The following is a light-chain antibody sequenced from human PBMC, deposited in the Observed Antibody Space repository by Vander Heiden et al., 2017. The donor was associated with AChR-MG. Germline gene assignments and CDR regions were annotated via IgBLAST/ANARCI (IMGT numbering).Light chain of an antibody. CDR2: LGS. CDR1: QSLLHSNGYNY. V-gene: IGKV2-28*01. CDR3: MQALQTPLFT. J-gene: IGKJ3*01. Sequence: DIVMTQSPLSLPVTPGEPASISCRSSQSLLHSNGYNYLDWYLQKPGQAPQLLIYLGSNRASGVPDRFSGGGSGTDFTLKISRVEAEDVGVYYCMQALQTPLFTLGNGTKVDIK.